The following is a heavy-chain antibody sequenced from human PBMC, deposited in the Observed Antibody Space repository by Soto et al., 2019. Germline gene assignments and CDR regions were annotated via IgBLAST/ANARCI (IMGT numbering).Heavy chain of an antibody. J-gene: IGHJ6*02. D-gene: IGHD6-13*01. V-gene: IGHV4-34*01. Sequence: PSETLSLTCAVYGGSLSGYYWSWIRQPPGKGLEWIGEINHSGGTNYNPSLKSRVTISVDTSKNQFSLKLSSVTAADTAVYYCARMSRIAAAGRGGDYYYYYGMDVWGQGTTVTVSS. CDR2: INHSGGT. CDR3: ARMSRIAAAGRGGDYYYYYGMDV. CDR1: GGSLSGYY.